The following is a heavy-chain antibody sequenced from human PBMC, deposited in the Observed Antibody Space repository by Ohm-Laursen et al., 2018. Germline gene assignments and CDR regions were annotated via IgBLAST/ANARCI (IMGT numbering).Heavy chain of an antibody. CDR1: GYTFTGYY. CDR3: ARDLLKIPYYFDY. J-gene: IGHJ4*02. Sequence: AASVKVSCKASGYTFTGYYMHWVRQAPGQGLEWMGWMNPNSGNTGYAQKFQGRVTMTRNTSISTAYMELSSLRSEDTAVYYCARDLLKIPYYFDYWGQGTLVTVSS. CDR2: MNPNSGNT. V-gene: IGHV1-8*02.